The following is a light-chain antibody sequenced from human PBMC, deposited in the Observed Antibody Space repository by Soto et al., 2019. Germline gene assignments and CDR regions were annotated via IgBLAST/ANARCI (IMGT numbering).Light chain of an antibody. CDR2: RTN. CDR1: SSNIGAGND. J-gene: IGLJ2*01. V-gene: IGLV1-40*01. CDR3: QSYDSSPSGPVV. Sequence: QTVVTQPPSVSGAPGQRVTISCTGGSSNIGAGNDVQWYQQPPGTAPKLLIYRTNNRPSGVPDRFSGSKSGTSASLAITGLQAEDEADYYCQSYDSSPSGPVVFGGGTKLTVL.